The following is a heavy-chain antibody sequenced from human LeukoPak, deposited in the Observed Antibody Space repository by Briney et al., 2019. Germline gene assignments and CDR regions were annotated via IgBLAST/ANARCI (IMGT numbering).Heavy chain of an antibody. Sequence: GGSLRLSCVVSGFTVSSNYMSWVRQAPGKGLEWVSVLYSGGNTYHADSVKGRFTISRDNSKNTLYLQMNSLRAEDTAVYYCAKPRHYYDSSGYHYWGQGTLVTVSS. CDR1: GFTVSSNY. V-gene: IGHV3-53*01. D-gene: IGHD3-22*01. CDR3: AKPRHYYDSSGYHY. CDR2: LYSGGNT. J-gene: IGHJ4*02.